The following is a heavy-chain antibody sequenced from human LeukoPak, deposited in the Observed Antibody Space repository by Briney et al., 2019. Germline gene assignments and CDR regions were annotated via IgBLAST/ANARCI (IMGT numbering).Heavy chain of an antibody. J-gene: IGHJ3*02. CDR2: IYYSGST. CDR3: ARLGRTDAFGI. Sequence: SETLSLTCTVSGGSISSYYWSWIRQPPGKGLEWIGYIYYSGSTNYNPSLKSRVTISVDTSKNQFSLKLSSVTAADTAVYYCARLGRTDAFGIWGQGTMVTVSS. CDR1: GGSISSYY. V-gene: IGHV4-59*08.